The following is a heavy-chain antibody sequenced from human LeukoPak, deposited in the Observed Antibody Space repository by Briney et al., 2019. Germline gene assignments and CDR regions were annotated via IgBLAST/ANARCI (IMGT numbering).Heavy chain of an antibody. J-gene: IGHJ5*02. CDR2: IYYSGST. D-gene: IGHD3-10*01. V-gene: IGHV4-39*01. CDR1: GGSISSSSYY. CDR3: ARHLYFYGSGNSNWFDP. Sequence: SETLSLTCTVSGGSISSSSYYWGWFRQPPEKGLEWIGNIYYSGSTYYNPSLKSRVTISVDTSKNQFSLKLSSVTAADTAVYYCARHLYFYGSGNSNWFDPWGQGTLVTVSS.